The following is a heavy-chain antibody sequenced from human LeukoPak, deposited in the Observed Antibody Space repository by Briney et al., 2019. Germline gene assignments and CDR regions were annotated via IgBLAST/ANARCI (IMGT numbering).Heavy chain of an antibody. CDR2: INPNSGGT. D-gene: IGHD3-16*01. CDR3: ARQGALTDFDY. Sequence: ASVKVSCKASGYTFNGYYKHWVRQAPGQGLEWMGWINPNSGGTNYAQKFQGRVTMTRDTSISTAYMELSSLRSEDTAVYYCARQGALTDFDYWGQGTLVTVSS. J-gene: IGHJ4*02. V-gene: IGHV1-2*02. CDR1: GYTFNGYY.